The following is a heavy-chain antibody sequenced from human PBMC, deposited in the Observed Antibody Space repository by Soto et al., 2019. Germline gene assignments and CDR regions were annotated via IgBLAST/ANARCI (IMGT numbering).Heavy chain of an antibody. CDR2: IYYTGST. CDR3: ARDHHSYYDTSGYYPYFDF. D-gene: IGHD3-22*01. J-gene: IGHJ4*02. V-gene: IGHV4-61*01. CDR1: GGSVNTAPYH. Sequence: SEILSLTCTVSGGSVNTAPYHWSWIRQSPRNGLEWIGNIYYTGSTNYNPSFESRVAISLDTSNNQFSLRLTSLTAADTAVYFCARDHHSYYDTSGYYPYFDFWGQGTLVTAPQ.